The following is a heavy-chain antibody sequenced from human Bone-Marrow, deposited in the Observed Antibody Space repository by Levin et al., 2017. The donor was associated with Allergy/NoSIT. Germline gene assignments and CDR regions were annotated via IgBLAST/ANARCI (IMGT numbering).Heavy chain of an antibody. Sequence: GGSLRLSCAASGFTFSSYAMSWVRQAPGKGLEWVSAISGSGGSTYYADSVKGRFTISRDNSKNTLYLQMNSLRAEDTAVYYCAKFPGLRFLEWLSEGGDYWGQGTLVTVSS. CDR3: AKFPGLRFLEWLSEGGDY. J-gene: IGHJ4*02. CDR2: ISGSGGST. CDR1: GFTFSSYA. D-gene: IGHD3-3*01. V-gene: IGHV3-23*01.